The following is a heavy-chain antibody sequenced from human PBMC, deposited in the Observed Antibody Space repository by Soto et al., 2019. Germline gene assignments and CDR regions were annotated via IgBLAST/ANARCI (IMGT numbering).Heavy chain of an antibody. V-gene: IGHV4-59*01. D-gene: IGHD6-13*01. CDR1: GGSISSYY. CDR3: AREVFQGSSWKAGAVWWFDP. J-gene: IGHJ5*02. CDR2: IYYSGST. Sequence: SETLSLTCTVSGGSISSYYWSWIRQPPGKGLEWIGYIYYSGSTNYNPSLKSRVTISVDTSKNQFSLKLSSVTAADTAVYYCAREVFQGSSWKAGAVWWFDPWGQGTLVTVSS.